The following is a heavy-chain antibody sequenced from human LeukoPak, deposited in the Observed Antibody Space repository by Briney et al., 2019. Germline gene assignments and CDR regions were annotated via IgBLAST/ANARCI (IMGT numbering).Heavy chain of an antibody. V-gene: IGHV1-2*02. CDR1: GYTFTGYY. CDR3: AREGDSNYVY. Sequence: ASVKVSCKASGYTFTGYYMHWVRQAPGQGLEWVGWINPNSGGANYAQKFQGRVTMTRDTSISTAYMELSRLRSNDTAVYYCAREGDSNYVYWGQGTLVTVSS. CDR2: INPNSGGA. J-gene: IGHJ4*02. D-gene: IGHD4-11*01.